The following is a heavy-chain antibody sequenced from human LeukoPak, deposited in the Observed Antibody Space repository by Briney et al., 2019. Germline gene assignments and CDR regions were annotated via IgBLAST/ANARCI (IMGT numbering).Heavy chain of an antibody. CDR1: GGSISGYY. J-gene: IGHJ4*02. D-gene: IGHD6-19*01. V-gene: IGHV4-59*01. Sequence: PSETLSLTCTVSGGSISGYYWSWIRQTPGKGLEWIGYIYYSESTSYNPSLKSRVTISVDTSKNQFSLKLSSVTAADTAVYYCARAIAVADFDYWGQGTLVTVSP. CDR2: IYYSEST. CDR3: ARAIAVADFDY.